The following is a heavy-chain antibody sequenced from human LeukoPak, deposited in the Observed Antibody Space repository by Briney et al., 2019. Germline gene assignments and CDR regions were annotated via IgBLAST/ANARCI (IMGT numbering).Heavy chain of an antibody. CDR2: ISGSGAGT. CDR1: GFTFSSYA. D-gene: IGHD6-13*01. CDR3: AKRGIAAAGTRFDY. V-gene: IGHV3-23*01. Sequence: GGSLRLSCAASGFTFSSYAMSWVRQAPGKGLEWVSHISGSGAGTYYADSVKGRFTISRDNSKNTLYLQMNSLRAEDTAVYYCAKRGIAAAGTRFDYWGQGTLVTVSS. J-gene: IGHJ4*02.